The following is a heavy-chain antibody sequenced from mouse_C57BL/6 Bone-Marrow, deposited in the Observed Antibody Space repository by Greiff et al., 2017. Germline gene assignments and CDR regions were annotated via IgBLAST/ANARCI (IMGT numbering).Heavy chain of an antibody. D-gene: IGHD1-1*01. J-gene: IGHJ3*01. Sequence: VQLQQPGAELVRPGASVKLSCTASGFNIKDDYMHWVKQRPEQGLEWIGWIDPENGDTEYASKFQGKAPITADTSSNTAYLQLSILTSEYTAVYYCTYYYGSSGAYWGQGTLVTVSA. CDR2: IDPENGDT. V-gene: IGHV14-4*01. CDR3: TYYYGSSGAY. CDR1: GFNIKDDY.